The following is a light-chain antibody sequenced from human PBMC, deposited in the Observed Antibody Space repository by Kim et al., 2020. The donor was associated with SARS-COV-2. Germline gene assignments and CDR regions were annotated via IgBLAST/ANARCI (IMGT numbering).Light chain of an antibody. Sequence: VFPGERATLTSRASQSVSSNLAWYQQKPGQAPRLLIYGASTRASGVPARFSGSGSGTEFTLTISSLQSEDFAIYYCQQYNNWPQTFGQGTKVDIK. CDR1: QSVSSN. V-gene: IGKV3-15*01. J-gene: IGKJ1*01. CDR3: QQYNNWPQT. CDR2: GAS.